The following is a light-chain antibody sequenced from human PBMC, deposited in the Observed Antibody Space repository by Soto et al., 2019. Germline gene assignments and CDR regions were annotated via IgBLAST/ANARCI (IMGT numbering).Light chain of an antibody. V-gene: IGKV3-20*01. CDR1: QTVSSSF. CDR2: GAS. CDR3: QQYGSSPGT. Sequence: EIVLTQSPGTLSLSPGEGATLSCRASQTVSSSFLAWYQQKAGQAPRLLIYGASSRATGIPDRFSGSGSGTDFPLTINRLEPEDFAVYYCQQYGSSPGTFGQGTKVEIK. J-gene: IGKJ1*01.